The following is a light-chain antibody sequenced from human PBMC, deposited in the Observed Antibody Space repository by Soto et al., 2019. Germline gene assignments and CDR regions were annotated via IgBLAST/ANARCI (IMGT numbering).Light chain of an antibody. CDR1: SSDVGGYDY. CDR3: RSFLGGNNYLV. J-gene: IGLJ3*02. CDR2: EDT. Sequence: QSALTQPPSASGSPGRSVTISCTGTSSDVGGYDYVSWFQQHPGKAPNLIIYEDTKRPSGVPDRFSASKSGNTASLTVSGRQAEDESDYYCRSFLGGNNYLVFGGGTKLTVL. V-gene: IGLV2-8*01.